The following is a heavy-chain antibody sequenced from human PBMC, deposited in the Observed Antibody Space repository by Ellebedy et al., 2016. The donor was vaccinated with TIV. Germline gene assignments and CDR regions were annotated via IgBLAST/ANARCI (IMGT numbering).Heavy chain of an antibody. J-gene: IGHJ4*02. CDR2: ISSSSNYM. D-gene: IGHD2-15*01. CDR1: GFTFSSYS. V-gene: IGHV3-21*01. Sequence: GESLKISCVGSGFTFSSYSMNWVRQAPGKGLEWVSSISSSSNYMPYADSVKGRFTISRDNAKNTLSLQMNGLRVEDTALYYCTTDEGGSFDSWGQGTLVTVSS. CDR3: TTDEGGSFDS.